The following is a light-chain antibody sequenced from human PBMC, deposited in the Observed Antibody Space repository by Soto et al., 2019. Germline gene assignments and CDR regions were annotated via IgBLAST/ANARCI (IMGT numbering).Light chain of an antibody. V-gene: IGKV3-11*01. CDR2: AAS. Sequence: EIVLTQSPATLSLSPVERATLSCRASQNVGNDLVWYHQQRGQAPRLLIYAASNRATGFTARFSGSGSGTDFTLTICSLEPEDFAAYYCQQRRNWPPTFGGGTKVEIK. CDR3: QQRRNWPPT. CDR1: QNVGND. J-gene: IGKJ4*01.